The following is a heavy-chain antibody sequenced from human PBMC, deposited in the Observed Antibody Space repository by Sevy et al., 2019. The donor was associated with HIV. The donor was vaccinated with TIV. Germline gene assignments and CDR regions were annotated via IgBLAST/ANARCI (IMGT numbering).Heavy chain of an antibody. CDR1: GFTFSSYA. D-gene: IGHD3-22*01. J-gene: IGHJ6*02. Sequence: LSLTCAASGFTFSSYAMSWVRQAPGKGLEWVSAISGSGGSTYYADSVKGRFTISRDNSKNTLYLQMNSLRAEDTAVYYCAKGPFRQDSSGYYYYYGMDVWGQGTTVTVSS. CDR2: ISGSGGST. CDR3: AKGPFRQDSSGYYYYYGMDV. V-gene: IGHV3-23*01.